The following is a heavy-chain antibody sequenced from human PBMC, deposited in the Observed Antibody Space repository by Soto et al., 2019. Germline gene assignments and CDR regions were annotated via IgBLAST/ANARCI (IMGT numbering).Heavy chain of an antibody. CDR1: GFTFSSYG. CDR3: ARGHDSPGGYYYGMDV. CDR2: IWYDGSNK. J-gene: IGHJ6*02. D-gene: IGHD3-22*01. V-gene: IGHV3-33*01. Sequence: GGSLRLSCAASGFTFSSYGMHWVRQAPGKGLEWVAVIWYDGSNKYYADSVKGRFTISRDNSKNTLYLQMNSLRAEDTAVYYCARGHDSPGGYYYGMDVWGQGTTVTVSS.